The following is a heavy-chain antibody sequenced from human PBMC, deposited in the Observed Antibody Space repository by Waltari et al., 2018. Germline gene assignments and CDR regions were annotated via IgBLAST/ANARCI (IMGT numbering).Heavy chain of an antibody. Sequence: QVQLQESGPGLVKPSETLSLTCTVSGGSISSYYWSWIRQPPGKGLEWIGYIYYSGSTNYNPSLKSRVTISVDTSKNQFSLKLSSVTAADTAVYYCARDRGYSYGYYYGMDVWGQGTTVTVSS. D-gene: IGHD5-18*01. J-gene: IGHJ6*02. V-gene: IGHV4-59*01. CDR2: IYYSGST. CDR3: ARDRGYSYGYYYGMDV. CDR1: GGSISSYY.